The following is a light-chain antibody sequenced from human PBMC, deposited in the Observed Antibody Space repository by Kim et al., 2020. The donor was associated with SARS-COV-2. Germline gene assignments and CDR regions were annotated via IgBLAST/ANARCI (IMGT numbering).Light chain of an antibody. CDR3: QQYNDWPR. J-gene: IGKJ1*01. V-gene: IGKV3-15*01. CDR2: GAS. Sequence: FVFAGERATLPSRASQRLHSNLAWYPQKPGQAPRLLNYGASARATGRPARFRGSGSETEFTLTISSLQSGDFAVYYCQQYNDWPRFGQGTKVEIK. CDR1: QRLHSN.